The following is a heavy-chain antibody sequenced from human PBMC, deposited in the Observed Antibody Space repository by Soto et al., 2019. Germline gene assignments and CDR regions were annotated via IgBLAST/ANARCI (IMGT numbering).Heavy chain of an antibody. D-gene: IGHD6-19*01. CDR2: IYHSGST. CDR1: GYSISSGYY. Sequence: PSETLSLTCAVSGYSISSGYYWGWIRQPPGKGLEWIGSIYHSGSTYYNPSLKSRVTISVDTSKNQFSLKLSSVTAADTAAYYCASQYSSGWYAGNFDYWGQGTLVTVSS. V-gene: IGHV4-38-2*01. CDR3: ASQYSSGWYAGNFDY. J-gene: IGHJ4*02.